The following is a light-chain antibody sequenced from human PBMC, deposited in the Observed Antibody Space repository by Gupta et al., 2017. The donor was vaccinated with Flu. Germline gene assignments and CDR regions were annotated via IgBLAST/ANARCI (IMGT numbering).Light chain of an antibody. J-gene: IGKJ5*01. CDR1: QGISSY. V-gene: IGKV1-9*01. CDR2: DAS. CDR3: QQVNSYPLT. Sequence: PSFLSASVGDRVTITCRASQGISSYLAWYQQKPGKAPNLLIYDASTLQSGVPSRFSGSGSGTEFTLTISSRQPEDFATYYCQQVNSYPLTFGQGTRLEIK.